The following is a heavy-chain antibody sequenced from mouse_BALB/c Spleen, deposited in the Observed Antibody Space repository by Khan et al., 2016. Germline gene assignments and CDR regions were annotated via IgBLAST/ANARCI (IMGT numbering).Heavy chain of an antibody. D-gene: IGHD2-2*01. CDR2: IWGDGST. V-gene: IGHV2-6-7*01. CDR1: GFSLTGFS. CDR3: ASYYGYDGGFAY. J-gene: IGHJ3*01. Sequence: VQLQESGPGLVAPSQSLSITCTVSGFSLTGFSVNWVRQPPGKGLEWLGMIWGDGSTDYNSALKSRLSFNKDDSKSQVFLKMNSLQTDDTARYFCASYYGYDGGFAYWGQGTLVTVSA.